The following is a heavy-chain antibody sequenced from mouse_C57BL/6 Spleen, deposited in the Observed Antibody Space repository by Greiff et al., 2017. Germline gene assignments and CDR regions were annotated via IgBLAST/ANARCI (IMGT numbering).Heavy chain of an antibody. V-gene: IGHV3-1*01. CDR2: ISYSGST. CDR1: GYSITSGYD. Sequence: EVMLVESGPGMVKPSQSLSLTCTVTGYSITSGYDWHWIRHFPGNKLEWMGYISYSGSTNYNPSLKSRISITHDTSKNHFFLKLNSVTTEATATYYCARDGTTVPFAYWGQGTLVTVSA. D-gene: IGHD1-1*01. CDR3: ARDGTTVPFAY. J-gene: IGHJ3*01.